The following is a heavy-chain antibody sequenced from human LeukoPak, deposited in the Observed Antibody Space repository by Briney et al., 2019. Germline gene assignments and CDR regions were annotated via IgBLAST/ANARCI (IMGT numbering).Heavy chain of an antibody. CDR3: AKDRGGSYSSHFDY. D-gene: IGHD1-26*01. CDR1: GFTFSSYG. Sequence: PGRSLRLSCAASGFTFSSYGMHWVRQAPGKGLEWVAVISYDGSNKYYADSVKGRFTISRDNSKNTLYLQMNRLRAEDTAVYFCAKDRGGSYSSHFDYWGQGTLVTVSS. J-gene: IGHJ4*02. CDR2: ISYDGSNK. V-gene: IGHV3-30*18.